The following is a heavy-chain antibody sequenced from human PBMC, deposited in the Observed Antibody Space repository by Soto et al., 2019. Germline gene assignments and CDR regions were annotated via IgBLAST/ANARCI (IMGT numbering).Heavy chain of an antibody. CDR2: ISAYNGNT. CDR1: GYTFTSYG. Sequence: ASVKVSCKASGYTFTSYGISWVRRAPGQGLEWMGWISAYNGNTNYAQKLQGRVTMTTDTSTSTAYMELRSLRSDDTAVYYCAREGYCSGGSCRHFDYWGQGTLVTVSS. CDR3: AREGYCSGGSCRHFDY. D-gene: IGHD2-15*01. J-gene: IGHJ4*02. V-gene: IGHV1-18*01.